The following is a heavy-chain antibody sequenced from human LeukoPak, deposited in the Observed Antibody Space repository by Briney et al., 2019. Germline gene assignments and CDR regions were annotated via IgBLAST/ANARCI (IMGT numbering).Heavy chain of an antibody. V-gene: IGHV3-23*01. Sequence: GGSLRLSCAVSGFTFNICAIGWVRQAPGKGLEWVSSISDSGDTTYYADSVKGRFTISRDNSKNTVYLQMNSLRAEDTAIYFCAKGQKHDFWSGHSHIYFDYWGQGALVTVSS. CDR1: GFTFNICA. CDR3: AKGQKHDFWSGHSHIYFDY. CDR2: ISDSGDTT. J-gene: IGHJ4*02. D-gene: IGHD3-3*01.